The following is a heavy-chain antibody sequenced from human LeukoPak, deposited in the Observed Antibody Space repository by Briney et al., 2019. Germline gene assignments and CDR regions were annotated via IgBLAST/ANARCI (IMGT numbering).Heavy chain of an antibody. D-gene: IGHD3-22*01. CDR1: GFTSSRYS. J-gene: IGHJ4*02. CDR2: ISSSSIYI. V-gene: IGHV3-21*01. Sequence: PGGSLRLSCAASGFTSSRYSMNWVRQAPGKGLEWVSSISSSSIYIYYADSVKGRFTISRDNAENSLYLQMNSLRAEDTAVYYCARESSSGTYFDYWGQGTLVTVSS. CDR3: ARESSSGTYFDY.